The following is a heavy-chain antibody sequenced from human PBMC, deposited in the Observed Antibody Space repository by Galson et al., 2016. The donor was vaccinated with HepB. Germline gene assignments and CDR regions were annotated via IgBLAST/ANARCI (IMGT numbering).Heavy chain of an antibody. J-gene: IGHJ4*02. CDR2: VSGVGEST. V-gene: IGHV3-23*01. CDR3: AKSGFRSGDYLFHGRYLDY. Sequence: SLRLSCAASGFTFNNYAMTWVRQAPGRGLEWVSAVSGVGESTNYADSVKGRFTISRDNSKDTLYLQMSILRAEDTAVYYCAKSGFRSGDYLFHGRYLDYWGQGTLVTVSS. CDR1: GFTFNNYA. D-gene: IGHD3-3*01.